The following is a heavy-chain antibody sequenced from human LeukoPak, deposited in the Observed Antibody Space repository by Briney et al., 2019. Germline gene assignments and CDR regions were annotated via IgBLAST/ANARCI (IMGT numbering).Heavy chain of an antibody. D-gene: IGHD2-2*01. J-gene: IGHJ4*02. CDR2: IYYSGST. CDR1: GGSFSSYY. Sequence: PSETLSLTCTVSGGSFSSYYWSWIRQPPGKGLEWIKYIYYSGSTYYDPSLKSRVTISVDTSKNQFSLKLSSVTAADTAVYYCARKTAASSNFDYWGQGTLVTVSS. V-gene: IGHV4-59*01. CDR3: ARKTAASSNFDY.